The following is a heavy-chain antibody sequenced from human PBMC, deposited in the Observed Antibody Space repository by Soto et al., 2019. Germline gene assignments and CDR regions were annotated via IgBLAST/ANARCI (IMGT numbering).Heavy chain of an antibody. CDR1: GFTFSSYS. CDR3: ARDRNYRREKWLDP. V-gene: IGHV3-21*01. J-gene: IGHJ5*02. D-gene: IGHD1-7*01. CDR2: ISSSSSYI. Sequence: PVGSLRLSCAASGFTFSSYSMNWVRQAPGKGLEWVSSISSSSSYIYYADSVKGRFTISRDNAKNSLYLQMNSLRAEDTAVYYCARDRNYRREKWLDPWGKGTLVTVSS.